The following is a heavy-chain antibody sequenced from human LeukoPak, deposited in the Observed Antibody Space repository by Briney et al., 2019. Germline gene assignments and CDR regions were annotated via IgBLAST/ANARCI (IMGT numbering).Heavy chain of an antibody. D-gene: IGHD4-17*01. J-gene: IGHJ6*02. CDR1: GFTVSSNY. CDR3: ARVRVDYGEYGMDV. V-gene: IGHV3-53*01. CDR2: IYSGGVT. Sequence: GGSLRLSCAASGFTVSSNYMSWVRQAPGKGLEWVSLIYSGGVTYYADSVKGRFIISRDNSKNTLFLQMNSLRAEDTALYYCARVRVDYGEYGMDVWGQGTTVTVSS.